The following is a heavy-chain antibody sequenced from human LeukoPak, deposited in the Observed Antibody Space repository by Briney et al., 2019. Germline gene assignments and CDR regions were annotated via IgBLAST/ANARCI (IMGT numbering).Heavy chain of an antibody. CDR2: ISSSSSYT. J-gene: IGHJ3*02. Sequence: GGSLRLSCAASGFTFSDYYMSWIRQAPGKGLEWVSYISSSSSYTNYADSVKGRFTISRDNAKNSLYLQMNSLRAEDTAVYYWARGIGKDAFDIWGQGTMVTVSS. D-gene: IGHD2-15*01. V-gene: IGHV3-11*06. CDR1: GFTFSDYY. CDR3: ARGIGKDAFDI.